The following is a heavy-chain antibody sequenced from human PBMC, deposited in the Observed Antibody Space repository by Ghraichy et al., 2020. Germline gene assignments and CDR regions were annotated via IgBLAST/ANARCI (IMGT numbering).Heavy chain of an antibody. CDR3: VRDKTSSWCFDF. D-gene: IGHD6-13*01. CDR2: IIWLGDTT. Sequence: GGSLRLSCAASGFAFDDYAMHWVRQAPGKGLEWVSFIIWLGDTTSYADSVRGRFIISRDNSKNFLYLQMNSLTPEDTAFYYCVRDKTSSWCFDFWGPGNLVTVSA. CDR1: GFAFDDYA. V-gene: IGHV3-43D*03. J-gene: IGHJ4*02.